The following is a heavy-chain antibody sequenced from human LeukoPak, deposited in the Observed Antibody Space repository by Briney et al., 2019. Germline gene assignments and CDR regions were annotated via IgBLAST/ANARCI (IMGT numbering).Heavy chain of an antibody. Sequence: GGSLRLSCAASGLTFSSYSMNWVRQAPGKGLEWVSYISSSSSTIYYADSVKGRFTISRDNAKNSLYLQMNSLRDEDTAVYYCARLSRYDYVWGSYRSTFDYWGQGTLVTVSS. V-gene: IGHV3-48*02. CDR2: ISSSSSTI. CDR1: GLTFSSYS. J-gene: IGHJ4*02. CDR3: ARLSRYDYVWGSYRSTFDY. D-gene: IGHD3-16*02.